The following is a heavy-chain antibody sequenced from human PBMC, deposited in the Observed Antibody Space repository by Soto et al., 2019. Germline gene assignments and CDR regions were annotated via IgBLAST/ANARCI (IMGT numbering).Heavy chain of an antibody. Sequence: VQLVESGGGLVKPGGSLRLSCAASGFTFSSYSMNWVRQAPGKGLEWVSSISSSSSYIYYADSVKGRFTISRDNAKNSLYLQMNSLRAEDTAVYYCARSVVGATTGAFDIWGQGTMVTVSS. CDR2: ISSSSSYI. J-gene: IGHJ3*02. D-gene: IGHD1-26*01. CDR3: ARSVVGATTGAFDI. V-gene: IGHV3-21*01. CDR1: GFTFSSYS.